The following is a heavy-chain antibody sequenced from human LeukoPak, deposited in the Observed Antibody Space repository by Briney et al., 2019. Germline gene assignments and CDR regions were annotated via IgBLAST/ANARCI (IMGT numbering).Heavy chain of an antibody. V-gene: IGHV3-11*04. CDR3: ARDCSGGSCYLY. J-gene: IGHJ4*02. CDR2: ISSSGSTI. Sequence: GGSLRLSCAASGFTFSDYYMSWLRQAPGKGLEWVSYISSSGSTIYYADSVKGRFTISRDNAKNSLYLQMNSLSADDTAVYYCARDCSGGSCYLYWGQGTLVTVSS. CDR1: GFTFSDYY. D-gene: IGHD2-15*01.